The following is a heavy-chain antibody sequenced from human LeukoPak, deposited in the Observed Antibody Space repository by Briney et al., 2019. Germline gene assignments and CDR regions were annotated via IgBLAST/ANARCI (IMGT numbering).Heavy chain of an antibody. CDR1: GFTVSSNY. Sequence: GGSLRLSCAASGFTVSSNYMSWVRQAPGKGLEWVSVIYSGGSTYYADSVKGRFTISRDNSKNTLYLQMNSLRAEDTAVYYCAKESYDSSGYYSTYYFDYWGQGTLVTVSS. V-gene: IGHV3-66*01. CDR2: IYSGGST. J-gene: IGHJ4*02. CDR3: AKESYDSSGYYSTYYFDY. D-gene: IGHD3-22*01.